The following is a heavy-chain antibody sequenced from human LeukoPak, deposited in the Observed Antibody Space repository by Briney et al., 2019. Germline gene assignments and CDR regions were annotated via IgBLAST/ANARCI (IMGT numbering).Heavy chain of an antibody. D-gene: IGHD5-18*01. CDR2: IIPIFGTA. J-gene: IGHJ4*02. CDR1: GGTFSSYA. CDR3: ATPRRGYSYGLNY. V-gene: IGHV1-69*13. Sequence: SVKVSCKASGGTFSSYAISWVRQAPGQGLEWMGGIIPIFGTANYAQKFQGRVTITADESTSTAYMELSSLRSEDTAVYYCATPRRGYSYGLNYWGQGTLATVSS.